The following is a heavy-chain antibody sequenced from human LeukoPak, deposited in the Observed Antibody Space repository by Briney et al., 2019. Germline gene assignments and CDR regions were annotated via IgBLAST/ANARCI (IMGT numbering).Heavy chain of an antibody. D-gene: IGHD3-3*01. CDR2: IYYSGST. Sequence: PSETLSLICTVSGGSISSGDYYWSWIRQPPGKGLEWIVYIYYSGSTYYNPSLKSRVTISVDTSKNQFSLKLSSVTAADTAVYYCARDRAGITIFGVVGWYFDYWGQGTLVTVSS. V-gene: IGHV4-30-4*01. CDR3: ARDRAGITIFGVVGWYFDY. J-gene: IGHJ4*02. CDR1: GGSISSGDYY.